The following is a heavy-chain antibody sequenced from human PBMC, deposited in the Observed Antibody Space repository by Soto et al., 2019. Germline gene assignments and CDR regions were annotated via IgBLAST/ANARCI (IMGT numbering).Heavy chain of an antibody. V-gene: IGHV5-10-1*01. D-gene: IGHD4-4*01. CDR3: ARREGNSNYQAYGMDV. J-gene: IGHJ6*02. CDR1: GYSFTSYW. CDR2: IDPSDSYT. Sequence: PGESLKISCKGSGYSFTSYWISWVRQMPGKGLEWMGWIDPSDSYTNYSPSFQGHVTISADKSISTAYLQWSSLKASDTAMYYCARREGNSNYQAYGMDVWGQGTTVTVSS.